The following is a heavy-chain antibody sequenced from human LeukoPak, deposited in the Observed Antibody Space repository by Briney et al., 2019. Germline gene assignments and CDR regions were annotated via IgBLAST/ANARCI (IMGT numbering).Heavy chain of an antibody. CDR2: IIPIFGTA. CDR3: ARLVHYYGSGSYYNYFDY. J-gene: IGHJ4*02. Sequence: SVKVSCKASGGTFSSYAISWVRQAPGQGLEWMGGIIPIFGTANYAQKFQGRVTITAGKSTSTAYMELSSLRSEDTAVYYCARLVHYYGSGSYYNYFDYWGQGTLVTVSS. V-gene: IGHV1-69*06. CDR1: GGTFSSYA. D-gene: IGHD3-10*01.